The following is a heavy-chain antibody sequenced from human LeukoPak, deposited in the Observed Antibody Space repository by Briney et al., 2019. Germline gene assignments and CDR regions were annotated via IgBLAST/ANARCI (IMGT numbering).Heavy chain of an antibody. D-gene: IGHD2-15*01. CDR2: IWYDGSNK. V-gene: IGHV3-33*06. J-gene: IGHJ6*03. Sequence: GRSLRLSYAASGFTFSSYGMHWVRQAPGKGLEWVAVIWYDGSNKYYADSVKGRFTVSRDNSKNTLYLQMNSLRAEDTAVYYCAKDQKVAATHPYYYYMDVWGKGTTVTVSS. CDR3: AKDQKVAATHPYYYYMDV. CDR1: GFTFSSYG.